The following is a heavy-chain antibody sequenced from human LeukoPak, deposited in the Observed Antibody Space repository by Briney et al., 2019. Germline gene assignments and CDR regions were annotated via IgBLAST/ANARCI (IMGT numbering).Heavy chain of an antibody. D-gene: IGHD4-23*01. V-gene: IGHV4-61*05. CDR2: IYYSGST. J-gene: IGHJ3*02. CDR1: GGSISSSSYY. Sequence: KPSETLSLTCTVSGGSISSSSYYWGWIRQPPGKGLEWIGYIYYSGSTNYNPSLKSRVTISVDTSKNLFSLRLSSVTAADTAVYYCARVVYIDYGANSRTFDIWGQGTMVTVSS. CDR3: ARVVYIDYGANSRTFDI.